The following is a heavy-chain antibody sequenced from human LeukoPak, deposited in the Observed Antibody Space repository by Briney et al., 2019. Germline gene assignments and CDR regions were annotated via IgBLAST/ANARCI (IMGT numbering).Heavy chain of an antibody. CDR3: ARDFCSGGSCYPDAFDI. D-gene: IGHD2-15*01. CDR1: GFTFSSYG. V-gene: IGHV3-33*01. J-gene: IGHJ3*02. CDR2: IWYDGTNT. Sequence: PGGSLRLSCAASGFTFSSYGMHWVRQAPGKGLEWVAVIWYDGTNTYYADSVKGRFTISRDNSKNTLYLQMNSLSAEDTAVYYCARDFCSGGSCYPDAFDIWGQGTMVTVSS.